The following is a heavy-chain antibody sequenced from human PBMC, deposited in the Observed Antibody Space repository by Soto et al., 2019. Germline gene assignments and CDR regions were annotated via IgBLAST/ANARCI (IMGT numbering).Heavy chain of an antibody. Sequence: ASVKVSCMESRYTFTIYYIHCMRHSPGQGREWMGIINPSGGSTSYAQKSQGRVTMTRDTSTSTVYMDLSSLRSEDTAVYYCAREYLNTAMEPSNQYYYYGMDVWGQGTTVTVSS. J-gene: IGHJ6*02. CDR2: INPSGGST. V-gene: IGHV1-46*01. CDR1: RYTFTIYY. CDR3: AREYLNTAMEPSNQYYYYGMDV. D-gene: IGHD5-18*01.